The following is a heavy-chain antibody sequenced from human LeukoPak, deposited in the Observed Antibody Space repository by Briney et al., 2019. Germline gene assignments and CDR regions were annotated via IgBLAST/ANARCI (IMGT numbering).Heavy chain of an antibody. CDR3: ARAAGGIRGYSYGTYFDY. Sequence: ASVKVSCKASGYTFTGYYMHWVRQATGQGLEWMGWINPNSGGTNYAQKFQGRVTMTRDTSISTAYMELSRLRSDDTAVYYCARAAGGIRGYSYGTYFDYWGQGTLVTVSS. J-gene: IGHJ4*02. CDR1: GYTFTGYY. V-gene: IGHV1-2*02. D-gene: IGHD5-18*01. CDR2: INPNSGGT.